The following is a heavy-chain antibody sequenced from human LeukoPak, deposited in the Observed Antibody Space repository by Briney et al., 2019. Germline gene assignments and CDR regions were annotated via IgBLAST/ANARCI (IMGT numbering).Heavy chain of an antibody. Sequence: GGSLRLSCAASGFTFSSYWMSWVRQAPGKGLEWVANIKQDGSEKYYVDSVKGRFAISRDNAKNSLYLQMNSLRAEDTAVYYCARGDTYCGGDCYSFDYWGQGTLVTVSS. D-gene: IGHD2-21*02. CDR3: ARGDTYCGGDCYSFDY. CDR2: IKQDGSEK. V-gene: IGHV3-7*01. CDR1: GFTFSSYW. J-gene: IGHJ4*02.